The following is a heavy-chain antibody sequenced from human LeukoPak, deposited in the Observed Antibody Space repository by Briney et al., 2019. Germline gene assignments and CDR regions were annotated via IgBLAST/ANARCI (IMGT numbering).Heavy chain of an antibody. Sequence: PSETLSLTCTVSGGSISSYYWSWIRQPPGKGLEWIGYIYYSGSTNYNPSLKSRATISADTSKNQFSLKLSSVTAADTAVYYCARESMTTGVYDYWGQGTLVTVSS. CDR3: ARESMTTGVYDY. CDR2: IYYSGST. CDR1: GGSISSYY. V-gene: IGHV4-59*01. J-gene: IGHJ4*02. D-gene: IGHD4-17*01.